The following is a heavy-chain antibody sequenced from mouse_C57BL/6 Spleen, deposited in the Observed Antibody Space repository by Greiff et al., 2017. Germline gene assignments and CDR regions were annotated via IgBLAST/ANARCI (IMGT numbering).Heavy chain of an antibody. CDR2: INPSSGYT. J-gene: IGHJ3*01. Sequence: VQLQQSGAELAKPGASVKLSCKASGYTFTSYWMHWVKQRPGQGLEWIGYINPSSGYTKYNQKFKDKATLTADKYSSTAYMQLSSLTYEDSAVYYCARDSPFACWGQGTLVTVAA. CDR3: ARDSPFAC. CDR1: GYTFTSYW. V-gene: IGHV1-7*01. D-gene: IGHD2-12*01.